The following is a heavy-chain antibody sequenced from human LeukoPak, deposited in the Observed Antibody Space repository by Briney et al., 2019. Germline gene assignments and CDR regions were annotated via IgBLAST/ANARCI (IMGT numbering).Heavy chain of an antibody. D-gene: IGHD3-10*01. V-gene: IGHV4-59*01. Sequence: PSETLSLTCTVSGGPISSYYWSWIRQPPGKGLVWIGDIYYSGSTNYNPSLKSRVTISVDTSKNQFSLKLSSVTAADTAVYYCARAGYYGSGSYYHYWGQGTLVTVSS. CDR1: GGPISSYY. CDR3: ARAGYYGSGSYYHY. CDR2: IYYSGST. J-gene: IGHJ4*02.